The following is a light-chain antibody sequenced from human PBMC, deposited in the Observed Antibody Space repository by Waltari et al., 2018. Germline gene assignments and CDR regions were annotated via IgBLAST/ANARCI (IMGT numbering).Light chain of an antibody. CDR3: SSYAGSNTVI. CDR2: DVT. V-gene: IGLV2-23*02. CDR1: SSNVGSYNL. Sequence: QSALTQPASVSGSPGQSITISCTGASSNVGSYNLVSWYQQHPGEAPKLWVYDVTERPSGVSNRFSGSKSGNTASLTISGLRAEDEADYFCSSYAGSNTVIFGGGTKLTVL. J-gene: IGLJ2*01.